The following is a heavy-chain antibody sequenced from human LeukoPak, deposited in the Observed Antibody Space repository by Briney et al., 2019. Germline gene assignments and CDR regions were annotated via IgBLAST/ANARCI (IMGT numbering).Heavy chain of an antibody. Sequence: SETLSLTCAVSGVSISSGHWWSWVRQPPGKGLEWIGEIYHSGSTNYHASLKSRVTISVDTSKNQFSLKLSSVTAADTAIYYCARVTGYMIEDYFDYWGQGTLVTVSS. D-gene: IGHD3-22*01. J-gene: IGHJ4*02. V-gene: IGHV4-4*02. CDR2: IYHSGST. CDR1: GVSISSGHW. CDR3: ARVTGYMIEDYFDY.